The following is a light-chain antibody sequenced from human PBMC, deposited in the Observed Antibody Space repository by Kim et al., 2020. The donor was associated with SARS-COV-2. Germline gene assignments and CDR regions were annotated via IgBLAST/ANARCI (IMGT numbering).Light chain of an antibody. CDR2: KDS. Sequence: SYELTQPSSVSVSPGQTARITCSGDVLAKKYARWFQQKPGQAPVLVIYKDSERPSGIPERFSGSSSGTTVTSTISGAQVEDEADYYCYSAADNNWVFGGGTQLTVL. CDR1: VLAKKY. CDR3: YSAADNNWV. J-gene: IGLJ3*02. V-gene: IGLV3-27*01.